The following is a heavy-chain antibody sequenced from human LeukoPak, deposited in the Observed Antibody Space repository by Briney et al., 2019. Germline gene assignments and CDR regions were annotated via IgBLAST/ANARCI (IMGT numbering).Heavy chain of an antibody. J-gene: IGHJ4*02. CDR3: ARYSSSWYAGYFDY. CDR2: IKQDGSEK. CDR1: GFTFSSYW. Sequence: GGSLRLSCAASGFTFSSYWMSWVRQAPGKGLEWVANIKQDGSEKYCVDSVKGRFTISRDNAKNSLYLQMNSLRAEDTAVYYCARYSSSWYAGYFDYWGQGTLVTVSS. V-gene: IGHV3-7*01. D-gene: IGHD6-13*01.